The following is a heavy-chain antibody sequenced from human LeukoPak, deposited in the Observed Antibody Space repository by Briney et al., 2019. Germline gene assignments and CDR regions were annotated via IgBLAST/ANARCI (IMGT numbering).Heavy chain of an antibody. CDR1: GFTVSSNY. Sequence: GGSLRLSCAASGFTVSSNYMSWVRQAPGKGLEWVSVIYSGGSTYYADSVKGRFTISRDNSKNTLYLQMNSLRAEDTAVYYCAKDPFSSGWYTPNYFDYWGQGTLVTVSS. CDR2: IYSGGST. D-gene: IGHD6-19*01. V-gene: IGHV3-53*01. CDR3: AKDPFSSGWYTPNYFDY. J-gene: IGHJ4*02.